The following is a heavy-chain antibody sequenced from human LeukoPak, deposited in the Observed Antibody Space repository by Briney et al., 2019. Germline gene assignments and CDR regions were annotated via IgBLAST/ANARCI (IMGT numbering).Heavy chain of an antibody. V-gene: IGHV1-2*02. CDR2: ISPNSGGT. CDR1: RYTFTDYY. Sequence: GASVKVSCKASRYTFTDYYMHWVRQAPGQGPEWMGWISPNSGGTNYAQSFKGRVTMTRDTSISTAYMELTSLTSDDTAVYYCARDLPKIGYVGAFDIWGQGTMVTVSS. CDR3: ARDLPKIGYVGAFDI. J-gene: IGHJ3*02. D-gene: IGHD5-12*01.